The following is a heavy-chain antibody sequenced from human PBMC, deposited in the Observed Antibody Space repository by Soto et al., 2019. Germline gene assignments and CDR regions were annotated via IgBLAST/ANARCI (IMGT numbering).Heavy chain of an antibody. CDR1: GFTFSSYA. CDR2: ISYDGSNK. V-gene: IGHV3-30-3*01. D-gene: IGHD2-2*01. Sequence: QVPLVESGGGVVQPGSSLRLSCAASGFTFSSYAMHWVRQAPGKGLECVAVISYDGSNKYYADSVKGRFTISRDNSKNTLYLQMNSLRAEDTAVYYCAREGSDRYAPYFDYWGQGTLFTVSS. CDR3: AREGSDRYAPYFDY. J-gene: IGHJ4*02.